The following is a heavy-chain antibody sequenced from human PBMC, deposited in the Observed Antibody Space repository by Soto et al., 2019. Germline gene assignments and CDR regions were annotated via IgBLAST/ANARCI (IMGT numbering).Heavy chain of an antibody. V-gene: IGHV1-18*01. CDR2: IYSKAGTI. Sequence: QVQLVQSGAEVQKPGASVKVSCKNSGYIFNNFGITWVRQAPGLGLEWLGWIYSKAGTINFAQKFQGRVTMTTDTSTSTAYMELRSLTFDDSAVYFCARDIDFDMGYWCQGTRVTFS. J-gene: IGHJ4*02. CDR3: ARDIDFDMGY. D-gene: IGHD3-9*01. CDR1: GYIFNNFG.